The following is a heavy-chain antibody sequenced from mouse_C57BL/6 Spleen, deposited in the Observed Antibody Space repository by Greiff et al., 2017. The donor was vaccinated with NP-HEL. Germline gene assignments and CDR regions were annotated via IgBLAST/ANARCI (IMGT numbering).Heavy chain of an antibody. J-gene: IGHJ3*01. V-gene: IGHV14-4*01. Sequence: VQLKESGAELVRPGASVKLSCTASGFNIKDDYMHWVKQRPEQGLEWIGWIDPENGDTEYASKFQGKATITADTSSNTAYLQLSSLTSEDTAVYYCTTDGSSSCAYWGQGTLVTVSA. CDR3: TTDGSSSCAY. CDR2: IDPENGDT. CDR1: GFNIKDDY. D-gene: IGHD1-1*01.